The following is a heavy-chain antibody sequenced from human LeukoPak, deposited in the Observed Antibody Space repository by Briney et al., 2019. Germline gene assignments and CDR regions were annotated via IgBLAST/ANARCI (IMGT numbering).Heavy chain of an antibody. D-gene: IGHD6-13*01. Sequence: ASVNVSCKASGGTFSSYAISWVRQAPGQGLEWMGWINPNSGGTNYAQKFQGRVTMTRDTSISTAYMELSRLRSDDTAVYYCARGDRYSSSWYFEYWGQGTLVTVSS. J-gene: IGHJ4*02. CDR1: GGTFSSYA. CDR2: INPNSGGT. CDR3: ARGDRYSSSWYFEY. V-gene: IGHV1-2*02.